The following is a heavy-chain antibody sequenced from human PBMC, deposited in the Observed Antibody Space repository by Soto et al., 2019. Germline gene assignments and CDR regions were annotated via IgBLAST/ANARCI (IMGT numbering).Heavy chain of an antibody. CDR2: INPNGGST. J-gene: IGHJ5*02. CDR3: ARSSGGGLGIIIEGTNWFGP. V-gene: IGHV1-46*01. CDR1: GDTFTSYY. D-gene: IGHD3-10*01. Sequence: ASVKVSCKAPGDTFTSYYMHWVRQAPGHGLEWMGVINPNGGSTRFAQKFQGRVTMTSDTSTSTVYMELRGLTSEDTAVYYSARSSGGGLGIIIEGTNWFGPWGQGTLGTV.